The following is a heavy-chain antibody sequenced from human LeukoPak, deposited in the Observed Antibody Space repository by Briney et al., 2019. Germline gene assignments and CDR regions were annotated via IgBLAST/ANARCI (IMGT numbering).Heavy chain of an antibody. Sequence: ASVKVSCKASGYTFTSYGISWVRQAPGQGLEWMGWISAYNGNTNYAQKLQGRVTMTTDTSTSTAYMELRSLRSDDTAVYYCASLGYRSGGSCYRSYYYYYGMDVWGQGTTVTVSS. CDR3: ASLGYRSGGSCYRSYYYYYGMDV. D-gene: IGHD2-15*01. V-gene: IGHV1-18*01. CDR1: GYTFTSYG. J-gene: IGHJ6*02. CDR2: ISAYNGNT.